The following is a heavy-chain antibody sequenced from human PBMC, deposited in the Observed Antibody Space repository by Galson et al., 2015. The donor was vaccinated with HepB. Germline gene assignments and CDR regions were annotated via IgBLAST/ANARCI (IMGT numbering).Heavy chain of an antibody. V-gene: IGHV3-30*03. CDR1: GFTFSSYG. CDR3: ARARPGIQLYGY. D-gene: IGHD5-18*01. CDR2: ISYDGSNK. Sequence: SLRLSCAASGFTFSSYGMHWVRQAPGKGLEWVAVISYDGSNKYYADSVKGRFTISRDNSKNTLYLQMNSLRAEDTAVYYCARARPGIQLYGYWGQGTLVTVSS. J-gene: IGHJ4*02.